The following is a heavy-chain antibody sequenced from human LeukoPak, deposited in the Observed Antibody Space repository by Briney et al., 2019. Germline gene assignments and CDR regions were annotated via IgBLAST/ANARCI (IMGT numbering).Heavy chain of an antibody. CDR2: VSWDGGRT. V-gene: IGHV3-43*02. CDR3: ARDRMSRAPTYFHH. D-gene: IGHD2-2*01. CDR1: GFTFDEFG. Sequence: GGSLRLSCAASGFTFDEFGMHWVRQAPGKGLEWVSFVSWDGGRTDYADSVKGRFTISRDNRKNSLYLQMDSLTAEDTAFYFCARDRMSRAPTYFHHWGQGTLVTVSA. J-gene: IGHJ1*01.